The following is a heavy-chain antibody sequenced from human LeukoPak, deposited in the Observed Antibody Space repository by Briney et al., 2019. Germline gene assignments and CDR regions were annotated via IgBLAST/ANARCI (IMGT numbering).Heavy chain of an antibody. CDR2: ISCYSGNT. CDR1: GYTFNRFG. J-gene: IGHJ4*02. CDR3: ARFSPPNYYDGLLWYPSYYFDY. V-gene: IGHV1-18*01. D-gene: IGHD3-22*01. Sequence: GASVKVSCKASGYTFNRFGISWLRQAPGQGLEWVGWISCYSGNTNYAQKLQGRVTMTTDTSTSTAYMELRSLRSDDTAVYYCARFSPPNYYDGLLWYPSYYFDYWGQGTLVTVSS.